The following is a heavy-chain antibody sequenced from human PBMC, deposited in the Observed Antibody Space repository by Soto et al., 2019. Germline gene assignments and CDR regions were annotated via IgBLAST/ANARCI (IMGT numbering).Heavy chain of an antibody. Sequence: GGSLRLSCAAFGFTFSSYSMNWVRQAPGKGLEWVSSISSSSSYIYYADSVKGRFTISRDNAKNSLYLQMNSLRAEDTAVYYCARDANWNDDAFDIWGQGTMVTVSS. CDR1: GFTFSSYS. V-gene: IGHV3-21*01. CDR2: ISSSSSYI. D-gene: IGHD1-1*01. CDR3: ARDANWNDDAFDI. J-gene: IGHJ3*02.